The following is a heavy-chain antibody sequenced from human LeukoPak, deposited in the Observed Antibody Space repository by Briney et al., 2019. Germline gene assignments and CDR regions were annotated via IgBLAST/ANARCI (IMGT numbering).Heavy chain of an antibody. V-gene: IGHV4-59*01. Sequence: PSETLSLTCTVSGGSISSYYWSWIRQPPGKGLEWIGYIYYSGSTNYNPSLKSRVTISVDTSKNQFSLKLSSVTAADTAVYYCARGGPVRYHLPDYWGQGTLVTVSS. D-gene: IGHD2-2*01. CDR3: ARGGPVRYHLPDY. J-gene: IGHJ4*02. CDR1: GGSISSYY. CDR2: IYYSGST.